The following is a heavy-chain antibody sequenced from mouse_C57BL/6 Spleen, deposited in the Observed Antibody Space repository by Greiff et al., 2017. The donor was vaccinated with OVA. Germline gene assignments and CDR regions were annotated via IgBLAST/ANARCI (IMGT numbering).Heavy chain of an antibody. D-gene: IGHD1-1*01. Sequence: VQLKESGPGLVKPSQSLSLTCSVTGYSITSGYYWNWIRQFPGNKLEWMGYISYDGSNNYNPSLKNRISITRDTSKNQFFLKLNSVTTEDTATYYCARDRGLLRWNYFDYWGQGTTLTVSS. V-gene: IGHV3-6*01. CDR1: GYSITSGYY. J-gene: IGHJ2*01. CDR2: ISYDGSN. CDR3: ARDRGLLRWNYFDY.